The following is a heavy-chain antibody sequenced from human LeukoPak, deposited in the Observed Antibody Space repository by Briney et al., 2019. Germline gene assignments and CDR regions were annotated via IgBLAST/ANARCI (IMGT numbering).Heavy chain of an antibody. Sequence: GGSLRLSCAASGFTFSSYAMSWVRQAPGKGLEWVSAISGSGGSTYYADSVKGWFTISRDNSKNTLYLQVNSLRAEDTAVYYCATYSGYDCFDYWGQGTLVTVSS. CDR2: ISGSGGST. V-gene: IGHV3-23*01. CDR3: ATYSGYDCFDY. J-gene: IGHJ4*02. D-gene: IGHD5-12*01. CDR1: GFTFSSYA.